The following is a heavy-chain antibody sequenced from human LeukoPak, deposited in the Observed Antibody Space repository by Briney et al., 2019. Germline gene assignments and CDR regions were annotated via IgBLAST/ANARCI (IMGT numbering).Heavy chain of an antibody. J-gene: IGHJ4*02. CDR2: IRSTANNYAT. Sequence: GGSLRLSCAASGFTFSGSAMHLVRQASGKGLEWVGRIRSTANNYATAYAASVKGRFTISRDDSKNTAYLQMNSMKTEDTAVYYCTRFEAVATIDYWGQGTLVTVSS. CDR3: TRFEAVATIDY. CDR1: GFTFSGSA. D-gene: IGHD5-12*01. V-gene: IGHV3-73*01.